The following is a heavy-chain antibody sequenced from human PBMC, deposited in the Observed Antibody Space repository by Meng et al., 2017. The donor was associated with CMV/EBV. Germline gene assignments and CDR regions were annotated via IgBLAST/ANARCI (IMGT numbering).Heavy chain of an antibody. J-gene: IGHJ6*02. CDR1: GGTFSSYA. CDR3: ASAGDITETGRDYYYYYGMDV. D-gene: IGHD1-7*01. CDR2: IIPILGIA. V-gene: IGHV1-69*10. Sequence: SVKVSCKASGGTFSSYAISWVRQAPGQGLEWMGGIIPILGIANYAQKFQGRVTITADKSTSTAYMELSSLRSEDTAVYYCASAGDITETGRDYYYYYGMDVWGQGTTVTVSS.